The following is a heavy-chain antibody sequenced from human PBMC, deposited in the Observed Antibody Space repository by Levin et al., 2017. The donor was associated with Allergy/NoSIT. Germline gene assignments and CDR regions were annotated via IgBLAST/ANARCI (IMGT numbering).Heavy chain of an antibody. J-gene: IGHJ4*02. CDR1: GYTFTSYY. CDR3: ARDLYCGGDCYSAGFDY. D-gene: IGHD2-21*02. Sequence: ASVKVSCKASGYTFTSYYMHWVRQAPGQGLEWMGIINPSGGSTSYAQKFQGRVTMTRDTSTSTVYMELSSLRSEDTAVYYCARDLYCGGDCYSAGFDYWGQGTLVTVSS. V-gene: IGHV1-46*01. CDR2: INPSGGST.